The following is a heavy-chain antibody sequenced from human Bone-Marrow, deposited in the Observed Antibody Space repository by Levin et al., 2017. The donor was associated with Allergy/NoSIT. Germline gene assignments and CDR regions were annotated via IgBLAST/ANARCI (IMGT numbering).Heavy chain of an antibody. CDR3: ARVYPLYSGGPGGEGFDI. V-gene: IGHV4-39*01. CDR1: GGSIRGSSYY. J-gene: IGHJ3*02. CDR2: IYYSGSST. D-gene: IGHD1-26*01. Sequence: PSETLSLTCTVSGGSIRGSSYYWVWIRQPPGKGLEWVGSIYYSGSSTYYNPSLENRVTFFVDASKNQFSLRLDSVTAADTAVYYCARVYPLYSGGPGGEGFDIWGQGTKVTVSS.